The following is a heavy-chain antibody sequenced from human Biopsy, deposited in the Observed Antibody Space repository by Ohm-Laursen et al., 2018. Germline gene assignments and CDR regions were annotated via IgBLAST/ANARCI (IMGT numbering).Heavy chain of an antibody. CDR2: GYYSGST. J-gene: IGHJ4*02. CDR1: GGSISSRNHY. V-gene: IGHV4-39*01. Sequence: SDTLSLTCSVSGGSISSRNHYWGWLRQPPGKGLEWIGHGYYSGSTFYNSSLESRVTVTVGTSKNQFHLRLASMSASDTAVYYCARHSLDDFWSGAHYYFDYWGLGTLVTVSS. CDR3: ARHSLDDFWSGAHYYFDY. D-gene: IGHD3-3*01.